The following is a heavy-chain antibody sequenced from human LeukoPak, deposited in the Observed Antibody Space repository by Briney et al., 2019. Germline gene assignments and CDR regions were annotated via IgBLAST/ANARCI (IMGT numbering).Heavy chain of an antibody. Sequence: GGSLRLSRAASGGTFSSYAMSWVRQAPGKGLEWVAVISYDGSNKYYADSVKGRFTIARDNSKNTLYLQMNRLRAEDTALYYCATVTGFAATVAVDAHWRQGPLVTVPS. CDR3: ATVTGFAATVAVDAH. CDR1: GGTFSSYA. CDR2: ISYDGSNK. J-gene: IGHJ1*01. D-gene: IGHD2-15*01. V-gene: IGHV3-30-3*01.